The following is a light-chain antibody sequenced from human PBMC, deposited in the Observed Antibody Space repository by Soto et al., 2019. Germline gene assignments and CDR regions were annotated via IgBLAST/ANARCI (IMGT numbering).Light chain of an antibody. V-gene: IGKV1-27*01. CDR1: QDFSNY. CDR2: GAS. CDR3: QNYNRAPWT. Sequence: DIQMTQSPSSLSASVGDRVTITCRASQDFSNYLAWYQQKPGEVPKLLIYGASTLQSGVPSRFSGSRSGTDFTLTISSLQTEDVATYYCQNYNRAPWTFGQGTKVETK. J-gene: IGKJ1*01.